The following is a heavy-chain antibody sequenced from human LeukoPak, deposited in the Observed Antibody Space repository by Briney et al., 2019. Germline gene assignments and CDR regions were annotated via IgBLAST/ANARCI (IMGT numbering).Heavy chain of an antibody. D-gene: IGHD4-23*01. CDR1: GGSISSNY. V-gene: IGHV4-39*01. CDR3: ARLHYGGNYGYYYYYMDV. J-gene: IGHJ6*03. Sequence: SETLSLTCTVSGGSISSNYWGWIRQPPGKGLEWIGSIYYTGSAYCNPSLKSRVTISVDTSKNQFSLKLSSVTAADTAVYYCARLHYGGNYGYYYYYMDVWGKGTTVTISS. CDR2: IYYTGSA.